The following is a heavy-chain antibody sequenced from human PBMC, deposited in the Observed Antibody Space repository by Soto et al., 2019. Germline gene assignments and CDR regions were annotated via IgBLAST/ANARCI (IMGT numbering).Heavy chain of an antibody. V-gene: IGHV1-69*13. CDR2: IIPIFGTA. CDR3: ARLALRYDYVWGSYRSCDVKGV. D-gene: IGHD3-16*02. J-gene: IGHJ6*02. Sequence: SVKISCKASGGPFSSYAISWVRQAPGQGLEWMGGIIPIFGTANYAQKFQGRVTITADESTSTAYMELSSLRSEDTAVYYCARLALRYDYVWGSYRSCDVKGVWGQVTTVTVCS. CDR1: GGPFSSYA.